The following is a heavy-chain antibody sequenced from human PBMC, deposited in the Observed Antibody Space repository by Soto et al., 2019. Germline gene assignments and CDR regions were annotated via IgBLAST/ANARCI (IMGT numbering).Heavy chain of an antibody. V-gene: IGHV1-2*04. CDR2: INPNSGGT. D-gene: IGHD5-12*01. J-gene: IGHJ3*02. Sequence: ASVKVSCKASGYTFTGYYMHWVRQAPGQGLEWMGWINPNSGGTNYAQKFQGWVTMTRDTSISTAYMELSRLRSDDTAVYYCARDQGGWLQTPDGFDIWGQGTMVTVSS. CDR1: GYTFTGYY. CDR3: ARDQGGWLQTPDGFDI.